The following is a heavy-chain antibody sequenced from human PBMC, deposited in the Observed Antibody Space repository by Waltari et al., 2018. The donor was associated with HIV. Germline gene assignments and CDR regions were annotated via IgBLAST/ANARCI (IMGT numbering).Heavy chain of an antibody. CDR2: ISSSSSTI. J-gene: IGHJ6*02. CDR1: GFTFSSYS. D-gene: IGHD4-4*01. Sequence: EVQLVESGGGLVQPGGSLRLSCAASGFTFSSYSMNWVRQAPGKGLEWVSYISSSSSTIYYADSVKGRFTISRDNAKNSLYLQMNSLRDEDTAVYYCARAFPVTNYYYGMDVWGQGTTVTVSS. CDR3: ARAFPVTNYYYGMDV. V-gene: IGHV3-48*02.